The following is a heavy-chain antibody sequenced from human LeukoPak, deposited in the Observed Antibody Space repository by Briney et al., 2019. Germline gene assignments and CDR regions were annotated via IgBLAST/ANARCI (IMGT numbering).Heavy chain of an antibody. CDR2: IYISGST. Sequence: PSETLSLTCTVSGASINSHYWSWSRQPAGKGLEWIGRIYISGSTNYNSSLQSRVTMSVDTSQNQFSLKLTSVTAADTAVYYCARALNPLPGTYYFDYWGQGTLVTVSS. D-gene: IGHD2-15*01. CDR1: GASINSHY. V-gene: IGHV4-4*07. CDR3: ARALNPLPGTYYFDY. J-gene: IGHJ4*02.